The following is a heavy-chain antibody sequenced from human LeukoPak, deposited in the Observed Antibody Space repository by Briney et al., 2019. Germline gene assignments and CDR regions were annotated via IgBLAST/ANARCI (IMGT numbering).Heavy chain of an antibody. CDR1: GYTFTSYA. CDR2: INTNTGNP. V-gene: IGHV7-4-1*02. D-gene: IGHD6-13*01. J-gene: IGHJ6*02. CDR3: ARVSSSSWLDLSYYYYGMDV. Sequence: APVKVSCKASGYTFTSYAMNWVRQAPGQGLEWMGWINTNTGNPTYAQGFTGRFVFSLDTSVSTAYLQISSLKAEDTAVYYCARVSSSSWLDLSYYYYGMDVWGQGTTVTVSS.